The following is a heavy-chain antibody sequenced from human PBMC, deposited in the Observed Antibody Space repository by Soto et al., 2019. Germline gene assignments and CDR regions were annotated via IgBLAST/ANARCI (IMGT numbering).Heavy chain of an antibody. CDR2: IYYSGST. J-gene: IGHJ4*02. V-gene: IGHV4-39*07. CDR3: ASSHAGAHITAAVH. CDR1: GCSISSSSYY. Sequence: PSETLSLTCTVSGCSISSSSYYWGWIRQPPGKGLEWIGSIYYSGSTYYNPSLKSRVTISVDRSKNQFSLKLSSVTAADTAVYYCASSHAGAHITAAVHWGQGTLVTVSS. D-gene: IGHD6-13*01.